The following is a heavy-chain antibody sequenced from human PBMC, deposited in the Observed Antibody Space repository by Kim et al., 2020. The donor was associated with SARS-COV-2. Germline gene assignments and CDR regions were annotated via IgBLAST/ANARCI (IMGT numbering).Heavy chain of an antibody. J-gene: IGHJ1*01. CDR1: GIPFSNAW. CDR3: TTVSMR. D-gene: IGHD2-2*01. CDR2: IKSKSDGGTT. Sequence: GGSLRLSCTVSGIPFSNAWFNWVRQAPGKGLEWVCRIKSKSDGGTTDLAAPVRCRFAISRDDSKNTLFLLMNSLRTDDSAVYYCTTVSMRWGEGTLVTVS. V-gene: IGHV3-15*01.